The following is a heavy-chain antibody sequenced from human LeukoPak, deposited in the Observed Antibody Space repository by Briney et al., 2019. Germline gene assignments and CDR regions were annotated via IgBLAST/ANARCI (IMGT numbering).Heavy chain of an antibody. V-gene: IGHV3-7*03. CDR3: AGDAPCTPGGDS. CDR1: GFSLSTYW. CDR2: TKQDGSKT. D-gene: IGHD2-21*02. J-gene: IGHJ4*02. Sequence: GGSLRLSCAASGFSLSTYWMSWVRQAPGKGLEWVANTKQDGSKTYYVDSVKGRFTISRDNAKNTSYLQLNSLRADDTAVYYCAGDAPCTPGGDSWGQGSLVTVSS.